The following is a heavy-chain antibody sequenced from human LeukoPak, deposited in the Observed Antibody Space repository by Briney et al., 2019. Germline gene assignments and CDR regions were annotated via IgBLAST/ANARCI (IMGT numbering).Heavy chain of an antibody. CDR1: GGTFSSYA. CDR3: ARVGAYCGGDCFNWFDP. D-gene: IGHD2-21*02. Sequence: ASVKVSCKASGGTFSSYAISWVRQAPGQGLEWMGRIIPIFGTANYAQKFQGRVTITTDESTSTAYMELSSLRSEDTAVYYCARVGAYCGGDCFNWFDPWGQGTLVTVSS. V-gene: IGHV1-69*05. CDR2: IIPIFGTA. J-gene: IGHJ5*02.